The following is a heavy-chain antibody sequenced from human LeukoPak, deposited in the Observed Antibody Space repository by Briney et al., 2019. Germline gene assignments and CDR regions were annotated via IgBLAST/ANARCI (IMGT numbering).Heavy chain of an antibody. J-gene: IGHJ4*02. Sequence: PGGSLRLSCEASGFTFRSFSFYWVRQAPGGGLEWISYISSGEYTIYYADSVEGRFTISRDNAKNSIFLQMNSLRAEDSAVYYRARDLGETQYVMGYWGQGTLVTVSA. CDR2: ISSGEYTI. CDR1: GFTFRSFS. D-gene: IGHD1-26*01. CDR3: ARDLGETQYVMGY. V-gene: IGHV3-48*04.